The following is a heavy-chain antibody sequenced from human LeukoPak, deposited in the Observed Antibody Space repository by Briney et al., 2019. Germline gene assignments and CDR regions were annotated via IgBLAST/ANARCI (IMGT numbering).Heavy chain of an antibody. CDR1: GGSFSGYY. J-gene: IGHJ4*02. Sequence: SATLSLTCAVDGGSFSGYYWSWIRQPPGKGLEWIGEINHSGSTNYNPSLKSRVTISVDTSKNHFSLKLSSVTAADTAVHYCARGLKGHYCSSTICHRTGGGHYWGQGTLVTVSS. CDR2: INHSGST. D-gene: IGHD2-2*01. V-gene: IGHV4-34*01. CDR3: ARGLKGHYCSSTICHRTGGGHY.